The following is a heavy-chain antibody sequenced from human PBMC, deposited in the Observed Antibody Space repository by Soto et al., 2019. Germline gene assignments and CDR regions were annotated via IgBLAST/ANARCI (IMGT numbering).Heavy chain of an antibody. CDR2: VHAYNGNT. V-gene: IGHV1-18*01. D-gene: IGHD6-19*01. Sequence: QVQLVQSGAEVKKPGASVKVSGKASGYTFTSYGITWVRQAPGQGLEWMGWVHAYNGNTNYAQKFQGRVTMTTDTSTSTGHIELTSLGSDDTAVYYCAREAVSGRTGFDYWGQGTLVTVST. CDR3: AREAVSGRTGFDY. CDR1: GYTFTSYG. J-gene: IGHJ4*02.